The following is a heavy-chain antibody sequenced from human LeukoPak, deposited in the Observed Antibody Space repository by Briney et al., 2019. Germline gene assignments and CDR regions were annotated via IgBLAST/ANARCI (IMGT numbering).Heavy chain of an antibody. CDR3: AKDPGIAVAGTGKYFQH. CDR2: ISGSGGST. CDR1: GFTFSSYA. D-gene: IGHD6-19*01. J-gene: IGHJ1*01. V-gene: IGHV3-23*01. Sequence: GGSLRLSCAASGFTFSSYAMSWVRQAPGKGLEWVSAISGSGGSTYYADSVKGRFTISRDNSKNTLYLQMNSLRTEDTAVYYCAKDPGIAVAGTGKYFQHWGQGTLVTVSS.